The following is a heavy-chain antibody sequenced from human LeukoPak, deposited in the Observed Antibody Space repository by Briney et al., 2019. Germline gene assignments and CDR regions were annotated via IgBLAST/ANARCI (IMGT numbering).Heavy chain of an antibody. CDR2: IYYSGST. CDR1: GYSISSSSYY. Sequence: SETLSLTCTVSGYSISSSSYYWGWIRQPPGKGLEWIGSIYYSGSTYYNPSLKSRVTISVDTSKNQFSLKLSSVTATDTAVYYCAREYSSSRSCDYWGQGTLVTVSS. D-gene: IGHD6-13*01. J-gene: IGHJ4*02. V-gene: IGHV4-39*02. CDR3: AREYSSSRSCDY.